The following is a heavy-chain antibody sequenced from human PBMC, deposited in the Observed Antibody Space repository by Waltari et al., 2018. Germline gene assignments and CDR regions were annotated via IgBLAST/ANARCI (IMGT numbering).Heavy chain of an antibody. V-gene: IGHV4-31*03. CDR1: GGSISSGGYY. CDR2: IYYSGST. CDR3: ARGYCSSTSCYGNWFDP. J-gene: IGHJ5*02. D-gene: IGHD2-2*01. Sequence: QVQLQESGPGLAKPSQTLSLTCTVSGGSISSGGYYWSWIRQTPGKGLEWIGYIYYSGSTYYNPSLKSRVTISVDTSKNQFSLKLSSVTAADTAVYYCARGYCSSTSCYGNWFDPWGQGTLVTVSS.